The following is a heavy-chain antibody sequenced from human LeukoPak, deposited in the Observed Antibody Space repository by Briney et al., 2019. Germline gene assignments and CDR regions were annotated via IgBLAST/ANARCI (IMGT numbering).Heavy chain of an antibody. CDR2: ISSSSSYI. V-gene: IGHV3-21*01. CDR1: GFTFSSYS. Sequence: GGSLRLSCAASGFTFSSYSMNWVRQAPGKGLEWVSSISSSSSYIYYADSVKGRFTISRDNAKNSLYLQMNSLRAEDTAVYYCARGAAVAGGYYYFDCWGQGTLVTVSS. J-gene: IGHJ4*02. CDR3: ARGAAVAGGYYYFDC. D-gene: IGHD6-19*01.